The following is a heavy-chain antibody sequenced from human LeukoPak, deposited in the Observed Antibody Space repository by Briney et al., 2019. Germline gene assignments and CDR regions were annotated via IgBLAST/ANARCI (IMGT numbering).Heavy chain of an antibody. V-gene: IGHV4-59*08. D-gene: IGHD6-19*01. J-gene: IGHJ4*02. CDR3: ARSYFSGSLIGY. CDR1: GGSIRDSC. Sequence: SETLSLTCTGSGGSIRDSCWSWFRQPPGKGLEWIGLIHGSGTTNYNPSLRGRVTVSVETSKSQFSLKLSSVTAADTAVYYCARSYFSGSLIGYWGQGTLVTVSS. CDR2: IHGSGTT.